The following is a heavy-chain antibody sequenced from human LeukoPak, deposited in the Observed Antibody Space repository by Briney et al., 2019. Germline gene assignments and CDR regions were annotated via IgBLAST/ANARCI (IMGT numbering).Heavy chain of an antibody. CDR1: GFTFSSYW. CDR2: IKQDGSEK. Sequence: PGGSLRLSCAASGFTFSSYWMSWVRQAPGKGLEWVANIKQDGSEKYYVDSVKGRFTISRDNAKNSLYLQMNSLRAEDTAVYYCARDVGIYYYDSSGSDYWGQGTLVTVSS. CDR3: ARDVGIYYYDSSGSDY. J-gene: IGHJ4*02. V-gene: IGHV3-7*03. D-gene: IGHD3-22*01.